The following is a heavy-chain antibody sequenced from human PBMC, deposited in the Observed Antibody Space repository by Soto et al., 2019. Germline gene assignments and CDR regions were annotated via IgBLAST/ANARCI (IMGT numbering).Heavy chain of an antibody. CDR3: ARYEYGNSLYGVDV. CDR1: GESFSGYY. V-gene: IGHV4-34*02. Sequence: QVHLQQRGAGLLKPSETLSLNCVVSGESFSGYYWSWIRQTPGMGLEWIGEVDHRGSTTYNPSLKNRASISIDSPKNLFSLELTSVTAADTALYFCARYEYGNSLYGVDVWGQGTRVTVSS. CDR2: VDHRGST. D-gene: IGHD1-7*01. J-gene: IGHJ6*02.